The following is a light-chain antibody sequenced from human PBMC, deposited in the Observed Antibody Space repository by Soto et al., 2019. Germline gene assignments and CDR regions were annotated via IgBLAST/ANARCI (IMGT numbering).Light chain of an antibody. CDR2: CAS. V-gene: IGKV3-20*01. CDR3: KQYGNSPIT. CDR1: QTVPSSY. Sequence: VLTQSPGTLSLSPGERATLSCRASQTVPSSYLAWYQQKPGQAPRLLIYCASTRATGIPDRFSVSGSGTDFTLAINSLEPKDFAVYYCKQYGNSPITFGQGTRLEIE. J-gene: IGKJ5*01.